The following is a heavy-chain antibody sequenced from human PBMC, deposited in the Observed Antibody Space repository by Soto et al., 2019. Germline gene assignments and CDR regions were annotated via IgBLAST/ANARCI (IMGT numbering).Heavy chain of an antibody. D-gene: IGHD4-17*01. J-gene: IGHJ3*01. CDR1: GFTFSDEW. CDR2: IKNKPNGEKT. V-gene: IGHV3-15*07. Sequence: EVQLVESGGVLIKPGGSLRLSCAASGFTFSDEWMNWVRQAPGKGLEWVGRIKNKPNGEKTDDSAPVKVRFTISRDDSERRLYLQMNNLKTDDTAVYYCTRGNYGACHHWGQGTLVTVSS. CDR3: TRGNYGACHH.